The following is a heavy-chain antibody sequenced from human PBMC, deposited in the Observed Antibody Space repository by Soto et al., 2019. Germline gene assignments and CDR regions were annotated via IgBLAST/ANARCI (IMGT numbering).Heavy chain of an antibody. CDR3: ARVGLRYFDWPFFDY. D-gene: IGHD3-9*01. CDR1: GGTFSSYA. J-gene: IGHJ4*02. V-gene: IGHV1-69*13. Sequence: VASVKVSCKASGGTFSSYAISWVRQAPGQGLEWMGGIIPIFGTANYAQKFQGRVTITADESASTAYMELSSLRSEDTAVYYCARVGLRYFDWPFFDYWGQGTLVTVSS. CDR2: IIPIFGTA.